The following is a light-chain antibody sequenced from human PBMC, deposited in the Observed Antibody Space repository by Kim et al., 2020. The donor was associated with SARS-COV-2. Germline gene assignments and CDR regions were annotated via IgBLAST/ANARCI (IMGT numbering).Light chain of an antibody. CDR1: TGAVTSGYY. CDR2: TAS. V-gene: IGLV7-43*01. CDR3: LLYYGRVSV. Sequence: QTVVTQEPSLTVSPAGTVTLTCASNTGAVTSGYYPNWFQLKPGQAPRSMIHTASGRHSWTPARFSGSLLGGKAALTLSGVQPEDEAEYYCLLYYGRVSVFGGGTKLTFL. J-gene: IGLJ2*01.